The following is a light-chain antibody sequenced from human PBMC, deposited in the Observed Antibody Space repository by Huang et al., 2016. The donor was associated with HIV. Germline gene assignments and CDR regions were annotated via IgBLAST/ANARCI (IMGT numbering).Light chain of an antibody. J-gene: IGKJ1*01. Sequence: EIVLTQSPVTVSLSPGEGATVSCRANESVRSTYLAWYRQSGGQAPRLLIYGASNRATGIPDRFSGSGSGTDFTLTISRLEPEDFAVYYCQQYGTSPWTFGQGTKVEIK. CDR2: GAS. CDR3: QQYGTSPWT. V-gene: IGKV3-20*01. CDR1: ESVRSTY.